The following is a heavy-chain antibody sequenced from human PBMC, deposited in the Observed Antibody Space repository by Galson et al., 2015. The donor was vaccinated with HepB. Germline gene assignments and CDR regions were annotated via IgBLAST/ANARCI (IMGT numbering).Heavy chain of an antibody. CDR3: ATTKFGSGAYWTFDI. Sequence: SLRLSCAASDSTFSSYTMNWVRQTPGKGLQWVPYISTNGVTIHYADSVKGRFTIARDNAKNTMWLQMNSRRAEDTAVYYCATTKFGSGAYWTFDIWGQGTLVTVSS. D-gene: IGHD4/OR15-4a*01. V-gene: IGHV3-48*04. CDR1: DSTFSSYT. CDR2: ISTNGVTI. J-gene: IGHJ3*02.